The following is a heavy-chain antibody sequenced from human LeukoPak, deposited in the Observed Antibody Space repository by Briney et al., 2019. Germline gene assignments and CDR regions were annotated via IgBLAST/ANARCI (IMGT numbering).Heavy chain of an antibody. CDR1: GGSISSSSYY. CDR2: IYYSGST. CDR3: ARVYYDSSGYDWYFDL. D-gene: IGHD3-22*01. Sequence: SETLSLTCTVSGGSISSSSYYWSWIRQPPGKGLEWIGYIYYSGSTNYNPSLKSRVTISVDTSKNQFSLKLSSVTAADTAVYYCARVYYDSSGYDWYFDLWGRGTLVTVSS. V-gene: IGHV4-61*01. J-gene: IGHJ2*01.